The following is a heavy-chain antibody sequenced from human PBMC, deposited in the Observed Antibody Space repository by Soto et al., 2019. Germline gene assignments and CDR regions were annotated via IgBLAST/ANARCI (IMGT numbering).Heavy chain of an antibody. CDR2: ISWNSGSI. CDR1: GFTFDDYA. J-gene: IGHJ4*02. V-gene: IGHV3-9*01. D-gene: IGHD6-13*01. Sequence: GGSLRLSCAASGFTFDDYAMHWVRQAPGKGLEWVSGISWNSGSIGYADSVKGRFTISRDNAKNSLYLQMSSLRAEDTAFYYCAKDHSSRWYTTPGYWGQGTLVTVSS. CDR3: AKDHSSRWYTTPGY.